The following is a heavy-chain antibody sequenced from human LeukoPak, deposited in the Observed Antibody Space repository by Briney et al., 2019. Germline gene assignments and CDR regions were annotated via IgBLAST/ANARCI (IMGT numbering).Heavy chain of an antibody. CDR3: ARTDYSNYEPFDY. CDR2: IYYSGST. J-gene: IGHJ4*02. D-gene: IGHD4-11*01. Sequence: EASQTLSHTCTVSGGSISSGGYYWSWIRQHPGKGLEWIGYIYYSGSTYYNPSLKSRVTISVDTSKNQFSLKLSSVTAADTAVYYCARTDYSNYEPFDYWGQGTLVTVSS. CDR1: GGSISSGGYY. V-gene: IGHV4-31*03.